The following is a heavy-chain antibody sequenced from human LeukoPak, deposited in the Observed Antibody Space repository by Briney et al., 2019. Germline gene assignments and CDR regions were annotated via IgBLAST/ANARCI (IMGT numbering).Heavy chain of an antibody. CDR1: GYTFSNHG. V-gene: IGHV1-18*04. CDR2: ISGYNGQT. Sequence: ASVKVSCKASGYTFSNHGISWVRQAPGQGLEWMGWISGYNGQTEYAQKFQGRVTLTTDTSTSTAYMEVRSLTSDDTAVYYCARGGFGESPFDYWGQGTLVTVSS. J-gene: IGHJ4*02. D-gene: IGHD3-10*01. CDR3: ARGGFGESPFDY.